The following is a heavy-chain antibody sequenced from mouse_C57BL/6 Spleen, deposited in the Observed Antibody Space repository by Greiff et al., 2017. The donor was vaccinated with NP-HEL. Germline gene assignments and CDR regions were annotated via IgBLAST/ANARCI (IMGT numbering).Heavy chain of an antibody. CDR2: IYPGDGDT. CDR3: ARELGPYFDY. CDR1: GYAFSSSW. D-gene: IGHD4-1*01. V-gene: IGHV1-82*01. J-gene: IGHJ2*01. Sequence: VQLQQSGPELVKPGASVKISCKASGYAFSSSWMNWVKQRPGKGLEWIGRIYPGDGDTNYNGKFKGKATLTADKSSSTAYMQLSSLTSEDSAVYFCARELGPYFDYWGQGTTLTVSS.